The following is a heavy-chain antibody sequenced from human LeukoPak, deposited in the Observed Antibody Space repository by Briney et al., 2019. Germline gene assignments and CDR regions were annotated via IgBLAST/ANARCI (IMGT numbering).Heavy chain of an antibody. CDR1: GYSFTSYW. J-gene: IGHJ4*02. Sequence: GESLRISCKGSGYSFTSYWIGWARQMPGKGLEWMGIIYPGDSDTRYSPSFQGQVTISADKSISTAYLQWSSLKASDTAMYYCARAPGIAAAVPDYWGQGTLVTVSS. CDR2: IYPGDSDT. D-gene: IGHD6-13*01. V-gene: IGHV5-51*01. CDR3: ARAPGIAAAVPDY.